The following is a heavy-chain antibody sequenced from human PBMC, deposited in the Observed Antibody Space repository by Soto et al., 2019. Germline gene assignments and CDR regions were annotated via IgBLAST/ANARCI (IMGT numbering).Heavy chain of an antibody. J-gene: IGHJ4*02. Sequence: SETLSLTCTVSGGSIRNYYLTWIRQSPGKGLEWIGHVFFAGSTKYSPSLESRVTISVDTSQNQFSLSLTSVTTADTAVYYCAREDGDFVYVHWGQGALVTVSS. CDR1: GGSIRNYY. CDR3: AREDGDFVYVH. V-gene: IGHV4-59*01. CDR2: VFFAGST. D-gene: IGHD4-17*01.